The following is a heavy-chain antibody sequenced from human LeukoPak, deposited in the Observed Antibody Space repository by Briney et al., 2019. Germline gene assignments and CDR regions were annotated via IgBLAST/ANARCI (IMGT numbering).Heavy chain of an antibody. Sequence: GASVTVSFTASGYTFTVYYMHWVRQAPGQGQEWMGWINPNSGGTNYAQKFQGRVTMTRDTAISTAYMELSRLISDDTAVYYCARVRLVPGDLDYWGQGTLVTVSS. J-gene: IGHJ4*02. V-gene: IGHV1-2*02. CDR1: GYTFTVYY. D-gene: IGHD7-27*01. CDR2: INPNSGGT. CDR3: ARVRLVPGDLDY.